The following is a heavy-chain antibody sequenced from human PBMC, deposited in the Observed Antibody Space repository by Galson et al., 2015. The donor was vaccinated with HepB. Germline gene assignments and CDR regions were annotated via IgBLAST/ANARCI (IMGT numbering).Heavy chain of an antibody. J-gene: IGHJ6*02. D-gene: IGHD3-22*01. CDR1: GFTFSSYG. CDR2: IYYDGSKK. CDR3: ARDNSPLGYYYGTDV. Sequence: SLRLSCAASGFTFSSYGMHWVRQAPGKGLEWVAVIYYDGSKKYYADSVKGRFTISRDNSKNTLYLQMNSLRVEDTAVYYCARDNSPLGYYYGTDVWGQGTTVSVSS. V-gene: IGHV3-33*08.